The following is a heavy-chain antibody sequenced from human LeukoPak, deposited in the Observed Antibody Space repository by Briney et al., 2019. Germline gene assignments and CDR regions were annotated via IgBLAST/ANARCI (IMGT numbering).Heavy chain of an antibody. CDR1: GFTFSSYG. CDR2: IWYDGSNK. J-gene: IGHJ4*02. D-gene: IGHD3-16*01. Sequence: PGRSLRLSCAASGFTFSSYGMHWVRQAPGKGLEWVAVIWYDGSNKYYADSVKGRFTISRDNSKNTLYLQMNSLRAEDTAVCYCARGTTLRSYFDYWGQGTLVTVSS. V-gene: IGHV3-33*01. CDR3: ARGTTLRSYFDY.